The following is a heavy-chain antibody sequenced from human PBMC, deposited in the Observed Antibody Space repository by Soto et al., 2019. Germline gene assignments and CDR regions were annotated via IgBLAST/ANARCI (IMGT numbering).Heavy chain of an antibody. J-gene: IGHJ5*02. CDR2: IYHSGST. Sequence: SETLGFSCAFSERSTSTGGYSWSWIRQPPAKGLEWIGYIYHSGSTFYNPSLKSRVTISVDKSKNQFSLKLGSVTAADTAVYYCARVVVPRPIWGYNWFEPWGKGTLVTVS. D-gene: IGHD3-16*01. V-gene: IGHV4-30-2*01. CDR1: ERSTSTGGYS. CDR3: ARVVVPRPIWGYNWFEP.